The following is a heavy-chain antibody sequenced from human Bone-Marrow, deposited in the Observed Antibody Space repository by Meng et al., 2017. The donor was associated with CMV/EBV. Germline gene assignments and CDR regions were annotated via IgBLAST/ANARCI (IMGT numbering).Heavy chain of an antibody. CDR3: SRGRGDS. Sequence: ASVKVSCKASGYSFTIYDINWVRQAPGQGLEWMGWVNPTSGNRGYAQNFQGRVTMTTSTSISTAYVELSSLTSDDTAVYYGSRGRGDSWGQGTLVTVSS. CDR2: VNPTSGNR. CDR1: GYSFTIYD. D-gene: IGHD3-10*01. J-gene: IGHJ5*02. V-gene: IGHV1-8*01.